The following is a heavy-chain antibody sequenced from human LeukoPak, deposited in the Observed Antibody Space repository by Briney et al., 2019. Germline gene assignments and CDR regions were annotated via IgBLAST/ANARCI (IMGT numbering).Heavy chain of an antibody. V-gene: IGHV1-18*01. D-gene: IGHD4-17*01. CDR2: ISAYNGNT. J-gene: IGHJ6*02. CDR3: ARDPTVTPLDYYGMDV. CDR1: GYTFTSYG. Sequence: ASVKVSCKASGYTFTSYGIRWVRQAPGQGLEWMGWISAYNGNTNYAQKLQGRVTMTTDTSTSTAYMELRSLRSDDTAVYYCARDPTVTPLDYYGMDVWGQGTTVTVSS.